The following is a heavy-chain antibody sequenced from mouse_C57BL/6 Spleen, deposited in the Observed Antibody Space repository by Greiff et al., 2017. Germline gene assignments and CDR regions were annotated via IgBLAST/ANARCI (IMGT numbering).Heavy chain of an antibody. Sequence: VQLQQPGAELVKPGASVKMSCKASGYTFTSYWITWVKQRPGQGLEWIGDIYPGSGSTNYNEKFKSKATLTVDTSSSTAYMKHSSLTSEDSAVYYCAHYYGSSLDYWGQGTTLTVSS. CDR1: GYTFTSYW. J-gene: IGHJ2*01. CDR2: IYPGSGST. CDR3: AHYYGSSLDY. V-gene: IGHV1-55*01. D-gene: IGHD1-1*01.